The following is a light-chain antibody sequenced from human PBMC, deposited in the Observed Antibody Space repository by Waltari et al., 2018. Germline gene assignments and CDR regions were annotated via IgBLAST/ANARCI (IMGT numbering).Light chain of an antibody. CDR1: QDISIY. CDR3: QQRNTYPYT. Sequence: DVQFTHSPSSLSASVRDRVTITCRASQDISIYLAWYQQNPGEAPNLLIYKASNLHSGVPSRFSGSGSGTEFTLTISSLQPEDFAVYYCQQRNTYPYTFGQGTKVEIK. J-gene: IGKJ2*01. V-gene: IGKV1-9*01. CDR2: KAS.